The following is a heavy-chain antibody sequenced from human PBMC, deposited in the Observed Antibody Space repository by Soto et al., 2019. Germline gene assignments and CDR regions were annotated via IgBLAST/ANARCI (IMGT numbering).Heavy chain of an antibody. V-gene: IGHV3-30-3*01. CDR2: ISYDGSNK. CDR3: ARETAAGWFDH. Sequence: GGSLRLSCAASGFTFSSYAMHWVRQAPGKGLEWVAVISYDGSNKYYADSVKGRFTISRDNSKNTLYLQMNSLRAEDTAVYYCARETAAGWFDHWGQGTLVTVST. CDR1: GFTFSSYA. J-gene: IGHJ5*02. D-gene: IGHD6-13*01.